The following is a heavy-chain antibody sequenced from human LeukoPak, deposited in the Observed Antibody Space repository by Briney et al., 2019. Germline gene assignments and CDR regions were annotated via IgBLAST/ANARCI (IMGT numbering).Heavy chain of an antibody. CDR3: ARGMGLRYFDWSPDYYFDY. CDR1: GYTFTSYA. D-gene: IGHD3-9*01. CDR2: INAGNGNT. Sequence: ASVKVSCKASGYTFTSYAMHWVRQAPGQRLEWMGWINAGNGNTKYSRKFQGRVTITRDTSASTAYMELSSLRSEDTVVYYCARGMGLRYFDWSPDYYFDYWGQGTLVTVSS. V-gene: IGHV1-3*01. J-gene: IGHJ4*02.